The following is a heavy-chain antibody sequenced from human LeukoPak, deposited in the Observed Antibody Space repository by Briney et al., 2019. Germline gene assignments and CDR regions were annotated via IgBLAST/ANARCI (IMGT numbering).Heavy chain of an antibody. CDR3: VKGAPSYCSGGSCYRWFDP. D-gene: IGHD2-15*01. CDR1: GSTFSSYA. Sequence: GGSLRLSCSASGSTFSSYAMHWVRQAPGKGLEYVSAISSNGGSTYYADSVKGRFTISRDNSKNTLYLQMSSLRAEDTAVYYCVKGAPSYCSGGSCYRWFDPWGQGTLVTVSS. V-gene: IGHV3-64D*06. CDR2: ISSNGGST. J-gene: IGHJ5*02.